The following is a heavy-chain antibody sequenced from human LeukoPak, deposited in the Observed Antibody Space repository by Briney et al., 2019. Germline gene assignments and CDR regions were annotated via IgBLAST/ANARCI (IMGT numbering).Heavy chain of an antibody. CDR1: GYTFTSYG. CDR3: ARDGTAVAWYVQGDFQH. J-gene: IGHJ1*01. Sequence: GASVTVSCTASGYTFTSYGISWVRQAPGQGLEWMGWISAYNGNTNYAQKLQGRVTMTTDTSTSTAYMELRSLRSDDTAVYYCARDGTAVAWYVQGDFQHWGQGTLVTVSS. CDR2: ISAYNGNT. V-gene: IGHV1-18*01. D-gene: IGHD6-19*01.